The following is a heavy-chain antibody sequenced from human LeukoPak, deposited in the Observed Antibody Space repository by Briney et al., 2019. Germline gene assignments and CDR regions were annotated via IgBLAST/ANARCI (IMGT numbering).Heavy chain of an antibody. J-gene: IGHJ3*02. V-gene: IGHV3-66*01. CDR2: IYSGGST. Sequence: GGSLRLSCAASGFTVSSNYMSWVRQAPGKGLEWVSVIYSGGSTYYADSVKGRFTISRDNFKNTLYLQMNSLRAEDTAVYYCARDPPDPVAGTHDAFDIWGLGTMVTVSS. CDR3: ARDPPDPVAGTHDAFDI. D-gene: IGHD6-19*01. CDR1: GFTVSSNY.